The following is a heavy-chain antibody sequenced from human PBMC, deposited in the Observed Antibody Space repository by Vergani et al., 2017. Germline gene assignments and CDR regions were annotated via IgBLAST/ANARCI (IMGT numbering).Heavy chain of an antibody. Sequence: EVQLVESGGGLVKPGGSLRLSCAASGFTFSNAWMSWVRQAPGKGLEWVGRIKSKTDGGTTDYAAPVKGRFTISRDDSKNTLYLQMNSLRAEDTAVYYCAKRRGDGYYDSSGRDWYFDLWGRGTLVTVSS. J-gene: IGHJ2*01. D-gene: IGHD3-22*01. CDR2: IKSKTDGGTT. CDR1: GFTFSNAW. V-gene: IGHV3-15*01. CDR3: AKRRGDGYYDSSGRDWYFDL.